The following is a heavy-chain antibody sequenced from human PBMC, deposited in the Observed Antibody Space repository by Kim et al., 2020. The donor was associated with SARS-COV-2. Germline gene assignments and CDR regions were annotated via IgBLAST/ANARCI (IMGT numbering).Heavy chain of an antibody. J-gene: IGHJ4*02. D-gene: IGHD6-13*01. CDR2: ISSSSSTI. V-gene: IGHV3-48*02. CDR3: ARDSTLDLIAAAGTFPN. Sequence: GGSLRLSCAASGFTFSSYSMNWVRQAPGKGLEWVSYISSSSSTIYYADSVKGRFTISRDNAKNSLYLQMNSLRDEDTAVYYCARDSTLDLIAAAGTFPNWGQGTLVTVSS. CDR1: GFTFSSYS.